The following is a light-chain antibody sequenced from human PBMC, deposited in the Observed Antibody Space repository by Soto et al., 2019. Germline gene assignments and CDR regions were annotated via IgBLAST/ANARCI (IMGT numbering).Light chain of an antibody. V-gene: IGKV3D-20*02. CDR2: GAS. CDR1: QSVTSNY. CDR3: QQRNNWPIT. J-gene: IGKJ5*01. Sequence: EIVLTQSPGTLSLSPGERATLSCRASQSVTSNYLAWYQQKPGQAPRLLIFGASIRDTGIPDSFSGSGSGTDFTLTISRLEPEDFAVYYCQQRNNWPITFGQGTRLEIK.